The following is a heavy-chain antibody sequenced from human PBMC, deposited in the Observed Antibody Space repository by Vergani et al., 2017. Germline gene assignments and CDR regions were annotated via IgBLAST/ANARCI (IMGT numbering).Heavy chain of an antibody. CDR3: ARHHGGPVDY. D-gene: IGHD3-16*01. CDR1: GGSITYGAFY. Sequence: QLQLQESGPGLVKPSETLSLTCTVSGGSITYGAFYWGWIRQSPGKGLEWIGSIYYSENKFYNPSLESRVTLSIDTTKNQFSLKLKSVTAADTAVYYCARHHGGPVDYWGQGTLVTVSS. CDR2: IYYSENK. V-gene: IGHV4-39*01. J-gene: IGHJ4*02.